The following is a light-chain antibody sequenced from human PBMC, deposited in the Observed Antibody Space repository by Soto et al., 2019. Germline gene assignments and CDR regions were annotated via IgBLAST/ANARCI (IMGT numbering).Light chain of an antibody. CDR2: SND. J-gene: IGLJ1*01. CDR3: AAWDDTRSYV. Sequence: QSVLTQPPSASGTPGQRVTISCSGSNSNIGRNFVYWYQQLPGTAPKLLIYSNDQRPSGVPDRFSGSKSGTSASLAISGLRPENEADYYCAAWDDTRSYVFGIGTKLTVL. CDR1: NSNIGRNF. V-gene: IGLV1-47*02.